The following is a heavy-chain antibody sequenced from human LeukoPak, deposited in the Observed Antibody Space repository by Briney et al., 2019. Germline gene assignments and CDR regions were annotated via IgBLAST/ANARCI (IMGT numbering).Heavy chain of an antibody. J-gene: IGHJ5*02. CDR3: ASEEEGDIVVVPAAYTRRWFDP. V-gene: IGHV1-69*04. Sequence: VASVEVSCKGSGGTFRSYAISWGRQAPGEGVEWMGRIIPFLGVANYAQKFQGRVTITADKSTSTAYMELSSLRSEDTAVYYCASEEEGDIVVVPAAYTRRWFDPWGQGTLVTVSS. CDR1: GGTFRSYA. D-gene: IGHD2-2*01. CDR2: IIPFLGVA.